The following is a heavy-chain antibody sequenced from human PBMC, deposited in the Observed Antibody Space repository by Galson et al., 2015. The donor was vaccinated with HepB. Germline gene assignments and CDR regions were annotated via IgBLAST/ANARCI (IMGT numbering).Heavy chain of an antibody. D-gene: IGHD3-16*01. CDR1: GFTFSSYG. Sequence: SLRLSCAASGFTFSSYGMHWVRQAPGKGLEWVAVIWYDGSNKYYADSVKGRFTISRDNSKNTLYLQTNSLRAEDTAVYYCARGRGDLPGDYWGQGTLVTVSS. CDR2: IWYDGSNK. V-gene: IGHV3-33*01. J-gene: IGHJ4*02. CDR3: ARGRGDLPGDY.